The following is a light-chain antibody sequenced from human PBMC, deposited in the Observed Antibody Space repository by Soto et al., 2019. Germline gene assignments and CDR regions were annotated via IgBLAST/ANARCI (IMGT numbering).Light chain of an antibody. J-gene: IGKJ3*01. Sequence: DIQMTQSPSSLSASVGDRVTITCRASQGIGSWLAWYQQKPGKDPKLLIYATSRLQSGVPSRFSGSGSGTDFTLSISSLQPEDVATYFCQQGHSLFTFGPGTKVDIK. CDR3: QQGHSLFT. CDR2: ATS. V-gene: IGKV1-12*01. CDR1: QGIGSW.